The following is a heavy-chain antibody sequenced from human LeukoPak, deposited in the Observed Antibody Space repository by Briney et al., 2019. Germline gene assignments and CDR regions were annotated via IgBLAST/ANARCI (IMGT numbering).Heavy chain of an antibody. Sequence: ASVKVSCKASGYTFTTFYMHWVRQAPGQGLEWMGIINPSGGTTSYAQKFRGRVTMTRDTSTSTVYMELSSLRSEDTAVYYCARGASYSSGWYANDYWGQGSLVTVSS. CDR2: INPSGGTT. J-gene: IGHJ4*02. CDR3: ARGASYSSGWYANDY. V-gene: IGHV1-46*01. CDR1: GYTFTTFY. D-gene: IGHD6-19*01.